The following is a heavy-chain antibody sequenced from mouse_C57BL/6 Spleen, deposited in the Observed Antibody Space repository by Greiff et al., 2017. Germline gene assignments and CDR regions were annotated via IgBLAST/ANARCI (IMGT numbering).Heavy chain of an antibody. CDR3: ARTTTVVFDY. J-gene: IGHJ2*01. CDR1: GYAFTNYL. Sequence: QVQLKESGAELVRPGTSVKVSCKASGYAFTNYLLEWVKQRPGQGLEWIGVINPGSGGTNYNEKFKGKATLTADKSSSTAYMQLSSLTSEDSAVYFCARTTTVVFDYWGQGTTLTVSS. V-gene: IGHV1-54*01. CDR2: INPGSGGT. D-gene: IGHD1-1*01.